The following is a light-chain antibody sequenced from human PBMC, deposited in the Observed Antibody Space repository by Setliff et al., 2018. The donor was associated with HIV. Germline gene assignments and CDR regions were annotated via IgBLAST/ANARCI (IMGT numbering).Light chain of an antibody. V-gene: IGLV2-23*01. CDR1: SNDVGRYDL. Sequence: QSALTQPASVSGSPGQSITISCTGTSNDVGRYDLASWYQQHPARAPKLIIYQATRRPSGVSNRFSGSKSGNVASLTISGLQAEDEADYYCCSNTGSNTFVFGTGTKVTV. J-gene: IGLJ1*01. CDR2: QAT. CDR3: CSNTGSNTFV.